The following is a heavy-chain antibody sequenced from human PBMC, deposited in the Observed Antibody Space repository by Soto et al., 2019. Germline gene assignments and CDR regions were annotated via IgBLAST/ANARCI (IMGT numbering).Heavy chain of an antibody. CDR3: ARLTTSGWYNAFKWFDP. J-gene: IGHJ5*01. Sequence: PGESLKISCQGSGYTFTNYWIGWARQMPGKGLEWMGIIYPADSDTRYSPSFHGQVIISVDRSISTAYLQWSSLKASDTAIYYCARLTTSGWYNAFKWFDPWGQGTLVTVS. CDR1: GYTFTNYW. CDR2: IYPADSDT. V-gene: IGHV5-51*01. D-gene: IGHD6-19*01.